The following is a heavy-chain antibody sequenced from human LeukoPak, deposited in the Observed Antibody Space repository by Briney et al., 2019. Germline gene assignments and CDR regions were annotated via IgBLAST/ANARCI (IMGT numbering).Heavy chain of an antibody. CDR3: AKARYCSSTTCYTVFDY. D-gene: IGHD2-2*02. V-gene: IGHV3-30*02. CDR1: GFTFSSYG. J-gene: IGHJ4*02. Sequence: GGSLRLSCAASGFTFSSYGMHWVRQAPGRGLEWVAFIRSDGSNKYYSDSVKGRFTISRDNSKNTVYLQMNSLRAEDTAVYYCAKARYCSSTTCYTVFDYWGQGTLVTVSS. CDR2: IRSDGSNK.